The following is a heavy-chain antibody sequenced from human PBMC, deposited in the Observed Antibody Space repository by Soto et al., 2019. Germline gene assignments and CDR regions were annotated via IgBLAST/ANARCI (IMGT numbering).Heavy chain of an antibody. V-gene: IGHV3-74*01. D-gene: IGHD6-19*01. Sequence: EVQLVESGGGLVQPGGPLRLSVEAFGLPSGSYGCPWSPQPQGMGWVGASRISTDGRVTTYADSVKGRFTISRDNAKNTLYLQMNSLRSEDTAVYYCARAPYSSGWWGFDYWGQGTLVTVSS. CDR1: GLPSGSYG. J-gene: IGHJ4*02. CDR3: ARAPYSSGWWGFDY. CDR2: ISTDGRVT.